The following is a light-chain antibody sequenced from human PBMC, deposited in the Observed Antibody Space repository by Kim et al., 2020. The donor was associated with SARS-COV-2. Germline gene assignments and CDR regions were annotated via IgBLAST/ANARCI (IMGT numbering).Light chain of an antibody. V-gene: IGLV3-19*01. Sequence: SSELTQDPAVSVALGQTVRITCQGDSLRSYYATWYQQKPGQAPILVIYGKNNRPSGIPDRFSGSSSGNTASLTITGTQAGDEADYYCNSRDSNNNVLFGGGTPLTVL. CDR1: SLRSYY. J-gene: IGLJ2*01. CDR2: GKN. CDR3: NSRDSNNNVL.